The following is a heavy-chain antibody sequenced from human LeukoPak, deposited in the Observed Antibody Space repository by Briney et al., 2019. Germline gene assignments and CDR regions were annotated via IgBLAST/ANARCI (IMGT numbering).Heavy chain of an antibody. J-gene: IGHJ4*02. Sequence: GGSLRLSCAASGFTFSSYSMNWVRQAPGKGLEWVSYISSSSSTIYYADSVKGRFTISRGNAKDSLYLQMNSLRAEDTAVYYCARDPGSGYEEHFDYWGQGTLVTVSS. CDR2: ISSSSSTI. V-gene: IGHV3-48*04. D-gene: IGHD5-12*01. CDR3: ARDPGSGYEEHFDY. CDR1: GFTFSSYS.